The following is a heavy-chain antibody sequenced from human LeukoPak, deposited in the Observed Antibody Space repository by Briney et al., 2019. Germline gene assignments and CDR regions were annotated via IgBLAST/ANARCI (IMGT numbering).Heavy chain of an antibody. J-gene: IGHJ4*02. D-gene: IGHD3-10*01. V-gene: IGHV3-11*04. CDR2: ISSSGSTI. CDR1: GFTFSDYY. Sequence: GGSLRLSCAASGFTFSDYYMSWIRQAPGKGLEWVSYISSSGSTIYYADSVKGRFTISRDNAKNSLYLQMNSLRAEDTAVYYCARENFKGGLLWFGEYDYWGQGTLVTVSS. CDR3: ARENFKGGLLWFGEYDY.